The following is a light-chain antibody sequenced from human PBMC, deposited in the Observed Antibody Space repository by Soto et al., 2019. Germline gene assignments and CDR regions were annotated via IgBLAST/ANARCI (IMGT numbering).Light chain of an antibody. Sequence: EIVMTQSPATLSVSPGERATLSCRASQSVSSNLAWYQQKPGQAPRLLIYGASTRATGIPARFSGSGSGTEFPLTISSLQSEDLAVYYCQQYNNRSRTFGQGTKVDIK. CDR3: QQYNNRSRT. J-gene: IGKJ1*01. CDR2: GAS. CDR1: QSVSSN. V-gene: IGKV3-15*01.